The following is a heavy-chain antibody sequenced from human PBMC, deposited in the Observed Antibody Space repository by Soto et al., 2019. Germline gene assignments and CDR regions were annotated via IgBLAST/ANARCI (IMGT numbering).Heavy chain of an antibody. Sequence: PGGALRSSCAAPGLNLWSSCMTRVRQGPRKGLEWVSAISGSVGSTYYADSVKGRFTISRDNSKNTLYLQMNSLRAEDTAVYYCAKDSIAAAGTRDFDYWGQGTLVTVSS. J-gene: IGHJ4*02. CDR2: ISGSVGST. CDR1: GLNLWSSC. V-gene: IGHV3-23*01. CDR3: AKDSIAAAGTRDFDY. D-gene: IGHD6-13*01.